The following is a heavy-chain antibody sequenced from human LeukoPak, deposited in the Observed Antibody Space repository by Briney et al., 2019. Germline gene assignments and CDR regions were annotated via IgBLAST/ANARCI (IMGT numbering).Heavy chain of an antibody. V-gene: IGHV1-69*05. D-gene: IGHD3-10*01. J-gene: IGHJ6*03. CDR2: IIPIFGTA. CDR1: GGTFSSYA. Sequence: ASVKVSCRASGGTFSSYAISWVRQAPGQGLEWMGGIIPIFGTANYAQKFQGRVTITTDESTSTAYMELSSLRSEDTAVYYCARLELVRYYMDVWGKGTTVTVSS. CDR3: ARLELVRYYMDV.